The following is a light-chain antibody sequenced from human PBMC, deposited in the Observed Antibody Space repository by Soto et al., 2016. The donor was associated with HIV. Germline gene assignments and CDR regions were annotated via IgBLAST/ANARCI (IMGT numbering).Light chain of an antibody. CDR2: DDS. J-gene: IGLJ2*01. Sequence: SYELTQPPSVSVAPGKTARITCGGTNVGSKSVHWYQQKPGQAPVLVVYDDSDRPSGIPERFSGSSSGNTATLTISRVDIGDEADYYCQVWDSGSDPVVFGGGTKLTV. CDR1: NVGSKS. CDR3: QVWDSGSDPVV. V-gene: IGLV3-21*03.